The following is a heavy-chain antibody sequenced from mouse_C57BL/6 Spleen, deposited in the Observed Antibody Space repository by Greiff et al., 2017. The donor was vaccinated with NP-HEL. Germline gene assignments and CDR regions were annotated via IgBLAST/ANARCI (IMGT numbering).Heavy chain of an antibody. CDR2: IHPNSGST. J-gene: IGHJ3*01. V-gene: IGHV1-64*01. Sequence: VQLQQPGAELVKPGASVKLSCKASGYTFTSYWMHWVKQRPGQGLEWIGMIHPNSGSTNYNEKFKSKATLTVDKSSSTAYMQLSSLTSEDSAVYYCAREYYGSSWFAYWGQGTLGTVSA. CDR3: AREYYGSSWFAY. CDR1: GYTFTSYW. D-gene: IGHD1-1*01.